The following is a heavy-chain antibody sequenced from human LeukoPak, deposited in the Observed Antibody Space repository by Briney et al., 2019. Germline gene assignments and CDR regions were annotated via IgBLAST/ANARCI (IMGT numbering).Heavy chain of an antibody. D-gene: IGHD3-10*01. CDR1: GGTFSSYA. V-gene: IGHV1-69*13. CDR3: ARAYGSGSYYVAKYYYYGMDV. Sequence: ASVKVSCKASGGTFSSYAISWVRQAPGQGLEWMGGIIPIFGTANCAQKFQGRVTITADESTSTAYMELSSLRSEDTAVYYCARAYGSGSYYVAKYYYYGMDVWGKGTTVTVSS. J-gene: IGHJ6*04. CDR2: IIPIFGTA.